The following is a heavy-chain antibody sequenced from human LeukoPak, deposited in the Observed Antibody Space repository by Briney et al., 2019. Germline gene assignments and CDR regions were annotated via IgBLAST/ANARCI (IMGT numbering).Heavy chain of an antibody. Sequence: GRSLRLSCAASGFTFSSYGMHWVRQAPGKGLEWVANIKQDGSEKYYVDSVKGRFTISRDNAKNSLYLQMNSLRAEDTAVYYCARELSNDILTGYSDAFDIWGQGTMVTVSS. J-gene: IGHJ3*02. CDR3: ARELSNDILTGYSDAFDI. CDR2: IKQDGSEK. V-gene: IGHV3-7*03. D-gene: IGHD3-9*01. CDR1: GFTFSSYG.